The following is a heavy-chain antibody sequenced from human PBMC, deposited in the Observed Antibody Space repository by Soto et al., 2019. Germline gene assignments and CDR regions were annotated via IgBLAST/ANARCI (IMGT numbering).Heavy chain of an antibody. Sequence: GASVKVSCKASGYTFTGYYMHWVRQAPGQGLEWMGWINPNSGGTNYAQKFQGRVTMTRDTSISTAYMELSRLRSDDTAVYYCARAEVAARPPYFDYWGQGTLVPVSS. CDR2: INPNSGGT. J-gene: IGHJ4*02. CDR3: ARAEVAARPPYFDY. V-gene: IGHV1-2*02. D-gene: IGHD6-6*01. CDR1: GYTFTGYY.